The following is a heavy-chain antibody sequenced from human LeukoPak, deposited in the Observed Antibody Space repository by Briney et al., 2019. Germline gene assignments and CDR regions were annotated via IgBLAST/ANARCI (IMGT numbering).Heavy chain of an antibody. CDR3: TKGRYQYDLSGYDYTFYYYGMDV. D-gene: IGHD3-22*01. CDR1: GFSFSNYG. CDR2: ISFDEKYK. J-gene: IGHJ6*02. Sequence: GGSLRLSCAASGFSFSNYGMHWVRQAPGKGLEWVAVISFDEKYKNYGDSVKGRFTISRDNSKNTLDLQMNSLSAEDTAVYYCTKGRYQYDLSGYDYTFYYYGMDVWGQGTTVTVSS. V-gene: IGHV3-30*18.